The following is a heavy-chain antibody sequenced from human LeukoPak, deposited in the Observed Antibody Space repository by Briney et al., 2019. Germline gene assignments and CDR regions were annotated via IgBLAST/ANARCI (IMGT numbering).Heavy chain of an antibody. V-gene: IGHV3-72*01. CDR3: SRDGGEGGNSAFDI. D-gene: IGHD3-16*01. CDR1: GFTFCDYI. Sequence: PGGSLRLSCAASGFTFCDYILDWVGRAPGKGLEWVGRIRRGANSYTTEYAASVKGRFTISRDDSKNSLYLHMNSLKTEDTAVYHCSRDGGEGGNSAFDIWGQGTMVTVSS. CDR2: IRRGANSYTT. J-gene: IGHJ3*02.